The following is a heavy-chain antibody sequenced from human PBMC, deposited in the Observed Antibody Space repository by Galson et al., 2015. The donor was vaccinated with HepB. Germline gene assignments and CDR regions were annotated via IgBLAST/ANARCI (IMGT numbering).Heavy chain of an antibody. J-gene: IGHJ4*02. CDR1: GCTFSSYA. D-gene: IGHD3-22*01. CDR2: IIPIFGTA. CDR3: ARDRGYDSSGYYPPFFDY. V-gene: IGHV1-69*13. Sequence: SVKVSCKASGCTFSSYAISWVRQAPGQGLEWMGGIIPIFGTANYTQKFQGRVTITADESTSTAYMELSSLRSEDTAVYYCARDRGYDSSGYYPPFFDYWGQGTLVTVSS.